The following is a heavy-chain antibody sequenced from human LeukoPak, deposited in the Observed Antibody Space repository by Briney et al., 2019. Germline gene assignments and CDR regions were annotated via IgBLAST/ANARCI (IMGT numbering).Heavy chain of an antibody. J-gene: IGHJ2*01. CDR2: IYTSGST. D-gene: IGHD6-13*01. V-gene: IGHV4-4*07. CDR1: GGSISSYY. CDR3: ARASIAAAVYWYFDL. Sequence: SETLSLTCTVSGGSISSYYWSWIRQPAGKGLEWIGRIYTSGSTNYNPSLKSRVTMSVDMSKNQFSLKLSSVTAADTAVYYCARASIAAAVYWYFDLWGRGTLVTVSS.